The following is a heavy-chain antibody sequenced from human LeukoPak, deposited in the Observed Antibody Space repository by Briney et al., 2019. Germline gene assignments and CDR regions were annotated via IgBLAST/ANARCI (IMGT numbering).Heavy chain of an antibody. V-gene: IGHV3-23*01. D-gene: IGHD4-17*01. J-gene: IGHJ4*02. CDR1: GFTFSIYT. Sequence: PGGSLRLSCAASGFTFSIYTMNWVRQAPGKGLEWVSVISGGSDSTNYADSVKGRFTISRDNSKNTLYLQINSLRAEDTAVYYCARADDYADLKPFDSWGQGTLVTVSS. CDR2: ISGGSDST. CDR3: ARADDYADLKPFDS.